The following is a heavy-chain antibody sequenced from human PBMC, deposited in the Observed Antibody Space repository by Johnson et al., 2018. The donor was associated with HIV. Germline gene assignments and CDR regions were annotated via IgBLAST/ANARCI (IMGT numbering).Heavy chain of an antibody. J-gene: IGHJ3*02. CDR2: IYSGGST. CDR3: ASSSLRNEGGWGAFDI. CDR1: GFTVSSNY. Sequence: EVQLMESGGGLIQPGGSLRLSCAASGFTVSSNYMSWVRQAPGKGLEWVSVIYSGGSTYYADSVQGRFTISRDNSKNTPYLKMNSLRAEDTAVYYCASSSLRNEGGWGAFDIWGQGTMVTVSS. V-gene: IGHV3-53*01. D-gene: IGHD1-1*01.